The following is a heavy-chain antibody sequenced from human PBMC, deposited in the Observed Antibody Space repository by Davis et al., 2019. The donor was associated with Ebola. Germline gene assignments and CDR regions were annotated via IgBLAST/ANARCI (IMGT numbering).Heavy chain of an antibody. CDR3: AEGGTNNFLGAN. Sequence: PGGSLRLSCAAYGFTFSNYAMSWVRQAPGGGLEWVAGISATGADIKYADSVRGRFSISRDDSKNTLYLQMDSLRGEDTAVFYCAEGGTNNFLGANWGQGTLVTVSS. CDR1: GFTFSNYA. CDR2: ISATGADI. J-gene: IGHJ4*02. D-gene: IGHD2-8*01. V-gene: IGHV3-23*01.